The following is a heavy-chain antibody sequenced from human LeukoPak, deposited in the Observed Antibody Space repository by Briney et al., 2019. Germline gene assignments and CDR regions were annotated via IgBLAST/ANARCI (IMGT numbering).Heavy chain of an antibody. CDR2: IYSGGST. Sequence: PGGSLRLFCAASGFTVSSNYMSWVRQAPGKGLEWVSVIYSGGSTYYADSVKGRFTISRDNSKNTLYLQMNSLRAEDTAVYYCASQESSGWYGWFDPWGQGTLVTVSS. V-gene: IGHV3-66*02. J-gene: IGHJ5*02. CDR3: ASQESSGWYGWFDP. CDR1: GFTVSSNY. D-gene: IGHD6-19*01.